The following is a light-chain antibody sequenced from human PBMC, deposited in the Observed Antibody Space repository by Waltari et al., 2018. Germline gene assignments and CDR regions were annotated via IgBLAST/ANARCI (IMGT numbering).Light chain of an antibody. J-gene: IGLJ1*01. V-gene: IGLV2-11*01. CDR3: CSFAAIYLNV. CDR2: AVS. Sequence: QSALTQPRSVSGSPGQSVTIPCTGTANDVGSHNHVPWYQPHPGLAPKLMTNAVSQRPSGVPERFSVSKSGNRASLTIPGPQAEDDADYYGCSFAAIYLNVFGTGTKVTV. CDR1: ANDVGSHNH.